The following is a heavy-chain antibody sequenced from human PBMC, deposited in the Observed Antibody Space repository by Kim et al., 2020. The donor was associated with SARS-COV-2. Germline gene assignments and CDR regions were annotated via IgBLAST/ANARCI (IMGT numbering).Heavy chain of an antibody. D-gene: IGHD6-19*01. Sequence: IYYADSVKGRFTISRDNAKNSLYLQMNSLRAEDTAVYYCARGSGWYAFDYWGQGTLVTVSS. CDR2: I. CDR3: ARGSGWYAFDY. J-gene: IGHJ4*02. V-gene: IGHV3-11*04.